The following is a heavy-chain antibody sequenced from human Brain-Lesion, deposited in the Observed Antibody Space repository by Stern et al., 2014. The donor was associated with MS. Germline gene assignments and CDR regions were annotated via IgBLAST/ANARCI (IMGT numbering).Heavy chain of an antibody. CDR1: GFNFSSYW. V-gene: IGHV3-74*02. CDR2: INRDGSYT. D-gene: IGHD3-16*01. CDR3: ARGVGDY. J-gene: IGHJ4*02. Sequence: LQLVESGGGLVQPGGSLRLACAASGFNFSSYWMHWVRQFPGKGLFWVSQINRDGSYTSYAVSVKGRFSISRDNIRNMLYLRMTSLRAEDTAVYYCARGVGDYWGQGARVTVSS.